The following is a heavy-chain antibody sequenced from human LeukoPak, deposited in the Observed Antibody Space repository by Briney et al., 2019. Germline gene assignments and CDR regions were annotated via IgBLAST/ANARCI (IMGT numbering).Heavy chain of an antibody. D-gene: IGHD3-10*01. CDR1: GFTFSSYS. CDR3: ARAPMVRGVMEY. CDR2: ISSSSSYI. Sequence: GGSLRLSCAASGFTFSSYSMNWVRQAPGKGLEWVSSISSSSSYIYYADSVKGRFTISRDNAKNSLYLQMNSLRAEDTAVYYCARAPMVRGVMEYWGQGTQVTVSS. V-gene: IGHV3-21*01. J-gene: IGHJ4*02.